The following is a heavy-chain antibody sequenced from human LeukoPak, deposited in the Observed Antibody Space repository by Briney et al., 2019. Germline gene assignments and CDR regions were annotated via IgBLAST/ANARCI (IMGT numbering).Heavy chain of an antibody. CDR2: IYHSGST. CDR1: GGSISSSSYY. Sequence: SETLSLTCSLSGGSISSSSYYWAWIRQPPGKGLEWIGSIYHSGSTYYNPSLKSRVTISVDTSKNQFSLKLSSVTAADTAVYYCVSGSSFYFDYWGQGTLVTVSS. V-gene: IGHV4-39*07. J-gene: IGHJ4*02. D-gene: IGHD1-26*01. CDR3: VSGSSFYFDY.